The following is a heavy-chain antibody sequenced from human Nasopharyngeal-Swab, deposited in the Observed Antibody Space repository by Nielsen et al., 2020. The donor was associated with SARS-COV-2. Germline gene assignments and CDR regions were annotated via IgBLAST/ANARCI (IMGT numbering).Heavy chain of an antibody. Sequence: SETLSLTCTVSGYSISSGYSWSWIRQPPGKGLEWIGYIYHSGSTYYNPSLKSRVTISVDRSKNQFSLKLSSVTAADTAVYYCARVRGVPDYYMDVWGKGTTVTVSS. D-gene: IGHD3-16*01. J-gene: IGHJ6*03. CDR3: ARVRGVPDYYMDV. V-gene: IGHV4-30-2*01. CDR1: GYSISSGYS. CDR2: IYHSGST.